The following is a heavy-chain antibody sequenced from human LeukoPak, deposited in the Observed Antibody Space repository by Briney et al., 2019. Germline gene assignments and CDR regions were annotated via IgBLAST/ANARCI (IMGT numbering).Heavy chain of an antibody. CDR3: NLGWFDP. CDR1: GGSISSSTYY. CDR2: IYNSGST. D-gene: IGHD6-13*01. Sequence: PSETLSLTCSVSGGSISSSTYYWGWIRQPPGKGLEWIVNIYNSGSTYYNPSLKSRVTISVDTSKNQFSLKLSSVTAADTAVYCSNLGWFDPWGQGTLVTVSS. V-gene: IGHV4-39*01. J-gene: IGHJ5*02.